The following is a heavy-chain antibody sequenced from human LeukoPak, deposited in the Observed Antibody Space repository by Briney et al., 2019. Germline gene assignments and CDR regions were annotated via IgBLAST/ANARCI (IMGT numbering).Heavy chain of an antibody. CDR2: ISSSSSTI. CDR3: ARDGIYDFWSGYGPFDY. V-gene: IGHV3-48*01. CDR1: GFTFSSYS. J-gene: IGHJ4*02. D-gene: IGHD3-3*01. Sequence: VGSLRLSCAASGFTFSSYSMNWVRQAPGKGLEWVSYISSSSSTIYYADSVKGRFTISRDNAKNSLYLQMNSLRAEDTAVYYCARDGIYDFWSGYGPFDYWGQGTLVTVSS.